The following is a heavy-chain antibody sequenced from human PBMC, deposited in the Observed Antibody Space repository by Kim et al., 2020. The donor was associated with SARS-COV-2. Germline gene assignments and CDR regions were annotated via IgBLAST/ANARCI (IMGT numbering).Heavy chain of an antibody. CDR2: ISDSGGST. CDR1: GFTFSSYA. CDR3: AKYVYRGTWYSFDY. V-gene: IGHV3-23*01. J-gene: IGHJ4*02. Sequence: GGSLRLSCAASGFTFSSYAMSWVRQAPGKGLEWVSGISDSGGSTYYADSMKGRFTISRDNSKNTLYLQMNSLRAEDTAVYYCAKYVYRGTWYSFDYWGQGTLVTVSS. D-gene: IGHD6-13*01.